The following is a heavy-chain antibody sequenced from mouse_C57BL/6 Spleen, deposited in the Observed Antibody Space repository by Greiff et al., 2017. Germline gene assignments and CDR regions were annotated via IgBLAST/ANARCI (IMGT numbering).Heavy chain of an antibody. CDR2: ISDGGSYT. J-gene: IGHJ4*01. D-gene: IGHD6-2*01. Sequence: EVMLVESGGGLVKPGGSLKLSCAASGFTFSSYAMSWVRQTPEKRLEWVATISDGGSYTYYPDNVQGRFTISRDNAKNNLYLQMSHLKSEDTAMYYCAREGGSLMDYWGQGTSVTVSS. CDR3: AREGGSLMDY. V-gene: IGHV5-4*01. CDR1: GFTFSSYA.